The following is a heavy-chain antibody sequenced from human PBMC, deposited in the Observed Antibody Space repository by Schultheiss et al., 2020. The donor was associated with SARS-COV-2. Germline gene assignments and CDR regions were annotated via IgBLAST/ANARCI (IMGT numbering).Heavy chain of an antibody. CDR2: IYHSGST. Sequence: GSLRLSCAVSGYSISSGYYWGWIRQPPGKGLEWIGSIYHSGSTYYNPSLKSRVTISVDTSKNQFSLKLSSVTAADTAVYYCARDQYYYDSSGYYRSFDYWGQGTLVTVSS. CDR3: ARDQYYYDSSGYYRSFDY. J-gene: IGHJ4*02. CDR1: GYSISSGYY. D-gene: IGHD3-22*01. V-gene: IGHV4-38-2*02.